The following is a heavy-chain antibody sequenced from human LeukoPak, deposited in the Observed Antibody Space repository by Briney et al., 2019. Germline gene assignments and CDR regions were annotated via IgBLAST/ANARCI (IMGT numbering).Heavy chain of an antibody. CDR2: ISGSGGST. D-gene: IGHD4-17*01. J-gene: IGHJ5*02. V-gene: IGHV3-23*01. CDR1: GFTFSSYA. CDR3: AKGDYGDYVGWFDP. Sequence: GGSLRLSCAASGFTFSSYAMSWVRQAPGKGLEWVSAISGSGGSTYYADSVKGRFTISRNNSKNTLYLQMNSLRAEDTAVYYCAKGDYGDYVGWFDPWGQGTLVTVSP.